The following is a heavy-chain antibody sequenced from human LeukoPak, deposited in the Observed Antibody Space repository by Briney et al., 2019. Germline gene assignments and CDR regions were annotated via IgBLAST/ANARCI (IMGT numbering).Heavy chain of an antibody. CDR1: GFTFSTYS. CDR2: ISSSSSYI. V-gene: IGHV3-21*01. D-gene: IGHD6-13*01. J-gene: IGHJ5*02. Sequence: GGSLRLSCAASGFTFSTYSMNWVRQAPGKGLEWVSSISSSSSYIYYADSVKGRFTISRDNAKNSLYLQMNSLRVEDTAVYYCARAYSSSFNWFDPWGQGTQVTVSS. CDR3: ARAYSSSFNWFDP.